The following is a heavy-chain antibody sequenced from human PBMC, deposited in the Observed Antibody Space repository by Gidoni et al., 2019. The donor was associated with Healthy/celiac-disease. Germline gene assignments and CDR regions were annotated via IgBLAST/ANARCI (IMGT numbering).Heavy chain of an antibody. CDR3: ARGPGGYYDSSGYYPNDAFDI. J-gene: IGHJ3*02. CDR2: IYSSGST. D-gene: IGHD3-22*01. Sequence: QVQLQQSGPGLPKPSETLSLTCTVAGGSVSSYYGSWIRQPPGKGLEWIGYIYSSGSTNSNPSLKSRVTISVDTSKNQFSLKLSSVTAADTAVYYCARGPGGYYDSSGYYPNDAFDIWGQGTMVTVSS. V-gene: IGHV4-59*02. CDR1: GGSVSSYY.